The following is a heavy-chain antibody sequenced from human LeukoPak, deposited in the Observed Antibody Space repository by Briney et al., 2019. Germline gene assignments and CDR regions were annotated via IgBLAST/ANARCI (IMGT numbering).Heavy chain of an antibody. J-gene: IGHJ3*02. CDR2: IIPIFGTA. CDR3: ARGSVMGSSGQTTRTGAFDI. Sequence: ASVKVSCKASGGTFSSYAISWVRQAPGQGLEWMGGIIPIFGTANYAQKFQGRVTITADESTSTAYMELSSLRSEDTAVYYCARGSVMGSSGQTTRTGAFDIWGQGTMVTVSS. CDR1: GGTFSSYA. D-gene: IGHD3-22*01. V-gene: IGHV1-69*01.